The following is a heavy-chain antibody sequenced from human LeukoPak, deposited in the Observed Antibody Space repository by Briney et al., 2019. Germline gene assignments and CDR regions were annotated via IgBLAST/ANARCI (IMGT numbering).Heavy chain of an antibody. J-gene: IGHJ5*02. CDR1: GGSFSGYY. V-gene: IGHV4-34*01. Sequence: PSETLSLTCAVYGGSFSGYYWSWIRQPPGKGLEWIGEINHSGSTNYNPSLKSRVTISVDTSKNQFSLKLTSVTAADTAVYYCARSDIDGSGSYDWFDPWGQGTLVTVSS. D-gene: IGHD3-10*01. CDR2: INHSGST. CDR3: ARSDIDGSGSYDWFDP.